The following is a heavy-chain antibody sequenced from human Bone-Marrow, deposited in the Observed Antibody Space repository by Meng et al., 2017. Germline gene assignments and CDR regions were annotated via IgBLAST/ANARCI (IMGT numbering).Heavy chain of an antibody. CDR1: GGSISSSSYS. Sequence: GSLRLSCTVSGGSISSSSYSWGWIRQPPGKGREWIGSIYYSGSTYYNPSLKSRVTISVDTSKNQFSLKLSSVTAADTAVYYCAIEGNYDSSGYNRAYYYYGMDVWGQGTTVTVSS. CDR2: IYYSGST. CDR3: AIEGNYDSSGYNRAYYYYGMDV. J-gene: IGHJ6*02. V-gene: IGHV4-39*07. D-gene: IGHD3-22*01.